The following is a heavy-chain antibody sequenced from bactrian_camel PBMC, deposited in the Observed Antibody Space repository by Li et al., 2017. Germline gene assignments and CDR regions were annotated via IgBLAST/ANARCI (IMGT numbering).Heavy chain of an antibody. CDR2: ISTDGVT. D-gene: IGHD3*01. Sequence: VQLVESGGGSVQAGGSLRLSCVASGYSTGRSCMAWFRQAPGKEREGVATISTDGVTTSGDSVKGLFTISKDNAKNTPHLQTLPCTTVREIFSLAFAMRWLQMIIATGARGPRSPSP. V-gene: IGHV3S67*01. CDR1: GYSTGRSC. CDR3: FAMRWLQMIIAT. J-gene: IGHJ4*01.